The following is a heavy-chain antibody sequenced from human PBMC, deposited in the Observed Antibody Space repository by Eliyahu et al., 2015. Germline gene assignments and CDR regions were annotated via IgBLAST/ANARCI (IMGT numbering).Heavy chain of an antibody. CDR3: TLHVDTAMAPNYYGMDV. CDR2: IKSKTDGGTT. CDR1: GFTFSNAW. J-gene: IGHJ6*02. V-gene: IGHV3-15*01. D-gene: IGHD5-18*01. Sequence: EVQLVESGGGLVKPGGSLRLSCAASGFTFSNAWMGWVRQAPGKGLEWVGRIKSKTDGGTTDYAAPVKGRFTISRDDSKNTLYLQMNSLKTEDTAVYYCTLHVDTAMAPNYYGMDVWGQGTTVTVSS.